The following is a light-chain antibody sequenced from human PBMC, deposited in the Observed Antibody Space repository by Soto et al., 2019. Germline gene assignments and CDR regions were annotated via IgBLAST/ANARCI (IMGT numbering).Light chain of an antibody. CDR2: DVT. J-gene: IGLJ1*01. CDR1: GNDVGAYNY. Sequence: QSVLPQPRPVSGSPGHSVTISCTGTGNDVGAYNYVSWYQQHPGRPPKLMIYDVTKWPSGVPDRFSGSKSGNTASLTISGLQAEDEADYFCCSYAGGYSFLFGTGTKVTVL. CDR3: CSYAGGYSFL. V-gene: IGLV2-11*01.